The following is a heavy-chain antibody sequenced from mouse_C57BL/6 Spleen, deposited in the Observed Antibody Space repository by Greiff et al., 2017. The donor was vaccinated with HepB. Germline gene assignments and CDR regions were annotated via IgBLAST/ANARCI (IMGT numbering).Heavy chain of an antibody. CDR2: IYPGSGST. CDR1: GYTFTSYW. D-gene: IGHD2-3*01. J-gene: IGHJ1*03. CDR3: ARAFYDFGWDFDV. Sequence: VQLQQSGAELVKPGASVKMSCKASGYTFTSYWITWVKQRPGQGLEWIGDIYPGSGSTNYNEKFKSKATLTVDTSSSTAYMQLSSLTSEDSAVYYCARAFYDFGWDFDVWGTGTTVTVSS. V-gene: IGHV1-55*01.